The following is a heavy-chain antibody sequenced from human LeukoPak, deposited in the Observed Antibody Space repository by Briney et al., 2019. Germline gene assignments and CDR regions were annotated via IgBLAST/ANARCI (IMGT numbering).Heavy chain of an antibody. Sequence: SETLSLTCTVSGGSISSYYWSWIRQPPGKGLEWIGYIYYSGSTNYNPSLKSRVTISVDTSKNQFSLKLSSVTAADTAVYYCARENHDYGDFSFFDYWGQGTLVTVSP. CDR2: IYYSGST. D-gene: IGHD4-17*01. CDR1: GGSISSYY. CDR3: ARENHDYGDFSFFDY. J-gene: IGHJ4*02. V-gene: IGHV4-59*01.